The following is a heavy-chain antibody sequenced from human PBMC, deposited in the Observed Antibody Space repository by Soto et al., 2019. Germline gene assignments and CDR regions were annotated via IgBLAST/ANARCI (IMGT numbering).Heavy chain of an antibody. CDR3: PSGSTVVTLDDFDS. J-gene: IGHJ4*02. CDR2: IDPSGGST. D-gene: IGHD2-21*02. Sequence: QVQLVQSGAEVKKPGASVKVSCKASGYTVTRHYMHWVRQAPGQGLEWMGIIDPSGGSTTYAQKFQDRVTVTRDISTRTVYMARSSLRSDDTAMYYCPSGSTVVTLDDFDSWGQGTLVTVSS. V-gene: IGHV1-46*03. CDR1: GYTVTRHY.